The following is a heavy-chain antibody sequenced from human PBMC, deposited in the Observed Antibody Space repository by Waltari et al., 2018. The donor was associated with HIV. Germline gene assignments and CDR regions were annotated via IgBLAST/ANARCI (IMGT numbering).Heavy chain of an antibody. V-gene: IGHV3-74*03. CDR1: GFSFGNHW. CDR3: ARDVTRDYFGVYHSLFDV. Sequence: VQLVESGGTQVRPGGSLRLSCVGSGFSFGNHWLHLVRQVPGKGLQWIARIDRDGRVFTNEGLVKGRFSISRDNTKNTMFLQLSRLTVDDSAVYYCARDVTRDYFGVYHSLFDVWGQGTTVTVSS. CDR2: IDRDGRVF. J-gene: IGHJ6*02. D-gene: IGHD4-17*01.